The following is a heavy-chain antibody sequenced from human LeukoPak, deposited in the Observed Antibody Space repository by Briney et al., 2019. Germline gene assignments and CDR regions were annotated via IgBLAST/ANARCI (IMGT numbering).Heavy chain of an antibody. CDR1: GGSISSYY. CDR2: IYTSGST. V-gene: IGHV4-4*07. CDR3: ARVRGGSLDY. J-gene: IGHJ4*02. D-gene: IGHD2-15*01. Sequence: PSETLSLTCTVSGGSISSYYWSWIRQPAGKGLEWIGRIYTSGSTNYNPSLKSRVTISVDKSKNQFSQTLSSLTAADTAVYYCARVRGGSLDYWGQGTLVTVSS.